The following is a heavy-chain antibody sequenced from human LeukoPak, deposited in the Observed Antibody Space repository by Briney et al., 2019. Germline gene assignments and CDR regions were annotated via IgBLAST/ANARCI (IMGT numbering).Heavy chain of an antibody. Sequence: ASEKVSCKASGYTFSDYGITWVRQAPGEGFEWMGWISAYSGTTNCAQKVQGRLTMTTDTSTSTAYMELKNLRSDDTAVYYCARGGWELLRVYYFDYWGQGTLVTVSS. D-gene: IGHD1-26*01. CDR3: ARGGWELLRVYYFDY. V-gene: IGHV1-18*01. CDR2: ISAYSGTT. J-gene: IGHJ4*02. CDR1: GYTFSDYG.